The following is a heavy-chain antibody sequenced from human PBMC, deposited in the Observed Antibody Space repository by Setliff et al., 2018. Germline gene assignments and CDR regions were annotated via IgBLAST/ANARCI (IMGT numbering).Heavy chain of an antibody. CDR1: GGSVTTSRYY. CDR3: ARRTEYYNFWSGYYDY. CDR2: IHSSGST. V-gene: IGHV4-4*07. D-gene: IGHD3-3*01. J-gene: IGHJ4*02. Sequence: SETLSLTCSVSGGSVTTSRYYWSWIRQPAGKGLEWIGRIHSSGSTKFNPSLESRVTMSVDTSKNQFSLKLTSVTAADTAVYYCARRTEYYNFWSGYYDYWGQGTLVTVSS.